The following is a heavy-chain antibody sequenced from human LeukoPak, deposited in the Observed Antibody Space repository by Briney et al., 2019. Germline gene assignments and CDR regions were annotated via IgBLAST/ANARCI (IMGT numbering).Heavy chain of an antibody. V-gene: IGHV1-69*06. CDR1: GGTFSSYA. Sequence: GASVKVSCKASGGTFSSYAISWVRQAPRQGLEWMGGIIPIFGTANYAQKFQGRVTIAADKSTSTAYMELSRLRSEDTAVYYCASYYGDYPSYYYGMDVWGKGTTVTVSS. CDR3: ASYYGDYPSYYYGMDV. D-gene: IGHD4-17*01. CDR2: IIPIFGTA. J-gene: IGHJ6*04.